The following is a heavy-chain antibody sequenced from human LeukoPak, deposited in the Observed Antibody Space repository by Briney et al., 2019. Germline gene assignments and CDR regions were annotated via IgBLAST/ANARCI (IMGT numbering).Heavy chain of an antibody. CDR2: ISGSGGST. Sequence: PGGSLRLSCAASGFTFSSYAMSWVRQAPGKGLEWVSAISGSGGSTYYADSVKGRFTISRDNSKNTLYLQMNSLRAEDTAVYYCAKRSGYCSGGSCYSSPGYYFDYWGQGTLVTVSS. D-gene: IGHD2-15*01. J-gene: IGHJ4*02. CDR1: GFTFSSYA. CDR3: AKRSGYCSGGSCYSSPGYYFDY. V-gene: IGHV3-23*01.